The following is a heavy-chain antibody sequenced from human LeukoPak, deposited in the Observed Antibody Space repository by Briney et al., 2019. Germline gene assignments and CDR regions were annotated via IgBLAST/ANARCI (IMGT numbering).Heavy chain of an antibody. V-gene: IGHV3-21*01. CDR2: LCGSSYYI. D-gene: IGHD3-3*01. CDR3: ARDFRYYDFWSGYSYYFDY. Sequence: GGLRLSFCASGFPLNSYNMNWGRPAPGEVVGWGSSLCGSSYYIYYADSVKGRLTISRDNAKNSLYLQMNSLRAEDTAVYYCARDFRYYDFWSGYSYYFDYWGQGTLVTVSS. J-gene: IGHJ4*02. CDR1: GFPLNSYN.